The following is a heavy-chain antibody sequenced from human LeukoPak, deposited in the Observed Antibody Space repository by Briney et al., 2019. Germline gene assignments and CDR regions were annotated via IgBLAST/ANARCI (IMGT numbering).Heavy chain of an antibody. CDR1: GFTFSSYW. Sequence: GGSLRLSCAASGFTFSSYWMSWVRQAPGKGLEWVANIKQDGGEKYYVDSVKGRFTISRDNAKNSLYLQMNSLRAEDTAVYYCARLSGSYYNVDAFDIWGQGTMVTVSS. J-gene: IGHJ3*02. D-gene: IGHD3-10*01. V-gene: IGHV3-7*03. CDR3: ARLSGSYYNVDAFDI. CDR2: IKQDGGEK.